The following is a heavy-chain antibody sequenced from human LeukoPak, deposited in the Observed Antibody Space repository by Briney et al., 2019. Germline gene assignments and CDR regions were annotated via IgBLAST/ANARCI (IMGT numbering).Heavy chain of an antibody. D-gene: IGHD6-13*01. J-gene: IGHJ6*02. Sequence: GGSLRLSCAASGFTFSRYEMNWVRQAPGKGLEWVSYISSSGSTIYYADSVKGRFTISRDNAKNSLYLQMNSLRAEDTAVYYCARGDSSSWYFYYYYGMDVWGQGTTVTVSS. CDR3: ARGDSSSWYFYYYYGMDV. CDR2: ISSSGSTI. CDR1: GFTFSRYE. V-gene: IGHV3-48*03.